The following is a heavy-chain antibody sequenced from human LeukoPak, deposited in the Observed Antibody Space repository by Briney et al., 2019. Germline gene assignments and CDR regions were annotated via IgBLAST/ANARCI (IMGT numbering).Heavy chain of an antibody. CDR1: GYTFTSYG. D-gene: IGHD2-15*01. J-gene: IGHJ4*02. V-gene: IGHV1-2*04. Sequence: ASVKVSCKASGYTFTSYGISWVRQAPGQGLEWMGWINPNSGGTNYAQKFQGWVTMTRDTSISTAYMELSSLRAEDTAVYYCARATWDSWGQGALVTVSS. CDR2: INPNSGGT. CDR3: ARATWDS.